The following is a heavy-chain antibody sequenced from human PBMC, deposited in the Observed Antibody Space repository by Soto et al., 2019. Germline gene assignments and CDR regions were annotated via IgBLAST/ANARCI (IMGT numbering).Heavy chain of an antibody. CDR1: GFTFSSYG. V-gene: IGHV3-33*01. J-gene: IGHJ3*02. Sequence: QVQLVESGGGVVQPGRSLRLSCAASGFTFSSYGMHWVRQAPGKGLEWVAVIWYDGSNKYYADSVKGRFTISRDNSKNTLYLQMNSLRAEDTAVYYCARPLKILSGGDAFDIWGQGTMVTVSS. D-gene: IGHD3-16*01. CDR3: ARPLKILSGGDAFDI. CDR2: IWYDGSNK.